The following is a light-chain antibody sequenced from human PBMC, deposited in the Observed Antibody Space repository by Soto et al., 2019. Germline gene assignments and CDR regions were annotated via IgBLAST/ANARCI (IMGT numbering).Light chain of an antibody. CDR2: DVS. V-gene: IGLV2-14*01. J-gene: IGLJ1*01. CDR1: SSDVGGYNY. CDR3: SSYKSSSLGI. Sequence: QSVLAQPASVSGSPGQSITISCTGTSSDVGGYNYVSWYQQHPGKAPKLMIYDVSNRPSGVSNRFSGSKSGNTASLTISGLQAEDEADYYCSSYKSSSLGIFGTGTKVTVL.